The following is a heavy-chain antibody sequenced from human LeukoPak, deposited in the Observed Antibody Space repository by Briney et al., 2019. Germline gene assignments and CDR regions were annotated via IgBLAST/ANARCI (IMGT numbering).Heavy chain of an antibody. D-gene: IGHD1-26*01. CDR2: IYYSGST. V-gene: IGHV4-30-4*01. CDR1: GGSISSGDYY. CDR3: AREVPWVWNFDL. Sequence: PSQTLSLTCTISGGSISSGDYYWSWIRPPPGTSLEWIGYIYYSGSTYYNPSLKSRVTISVDTSKNQSSLKLNSVTAADTAVYYCAREVPWVWNFDLWGRGTLVTVSS. J-gene: IGHJ2*01.